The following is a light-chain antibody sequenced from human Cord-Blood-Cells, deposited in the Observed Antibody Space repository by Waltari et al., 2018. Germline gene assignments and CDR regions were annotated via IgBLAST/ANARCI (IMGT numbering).Light chain of an antibody. CDR2: SNI. J-gene: IGLJ3*02. Sequence: QSVLTQPPSASGTPGQRVTISCSGSSSNIGSNTVNWYQQLPGTAPTLLINSNIQRPSGVPDRFSGSKSGTSASLAISGLQSEDEADYYCAAWDDSLNGWVFGGGTKLTVL. CDR3: AAWDDSLNGWV. V-gene: IGLV1-44*01. CDR1: SSNIGSNT.